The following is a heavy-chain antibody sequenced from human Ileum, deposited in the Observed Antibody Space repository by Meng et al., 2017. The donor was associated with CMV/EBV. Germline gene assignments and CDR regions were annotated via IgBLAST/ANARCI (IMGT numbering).Heavy chain of an antibody. V-gene: IGHV4-61*02. J-gene: IGHJ4*02. CDR3: ARDGPKYSSSSGLDY. Sequence: QVQLQQSGPGLVKPSQTLSLTSTVSDGSISSSDYYWSWIRQPVGKGLEWIGRISTPGSTNYNPSVNSRVTISLDTSKNQFSLKLTSVTAADTAVYYCARDGPKYSSSSGLDYWGQGTLVTVFS. CDR1: DGSISSSDYY. CDR2: ISTPGST. D-gene: IGHD6-6*01.